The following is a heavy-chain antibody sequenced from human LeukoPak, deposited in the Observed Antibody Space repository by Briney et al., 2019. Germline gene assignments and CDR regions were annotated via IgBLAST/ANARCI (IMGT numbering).Heavy chain of an antibody. V-gene: IGHV1-69*05. Sequence: SVKVFCKASGGTFSSYAISWVRQAPGQGLEWMGRIIPIFGTANYAQKFQGRVTITTDESTSTAYMELSSLRSEDTAVYYCARDNLDYYDSSGYYSAFDYWGQGTLVTVSS. D-gene: IGHD3-22*01. CDR2: IIPIFGTA. CDR1: GGTFSSYA. CDR3: ARDNLDYYDSSGYYSAFDY. J-gene: IGHJ4*02.